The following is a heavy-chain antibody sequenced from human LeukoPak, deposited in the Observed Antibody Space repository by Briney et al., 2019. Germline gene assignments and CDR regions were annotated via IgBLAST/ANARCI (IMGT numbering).Heavy chain of an antibody. D-gene: IGHD3-22*01. CDR1: GFTVSSNY. Sequence: GGSLRLSCAASGFTVSSNYMSWVRQAPGKGLEWVSVIYSGGSTDYADSVKGRFTISRDTSKNTLYLQMNSLRVEDTAVYYCARSTYYSDSSPYPFHYWGQGTLVTVSS. J-gene: IGHJ1*01. CDR2: IYSGGST. V-gene: IGHV3-53*01. CDR3: ARSTYYSDSSPYPFHY.